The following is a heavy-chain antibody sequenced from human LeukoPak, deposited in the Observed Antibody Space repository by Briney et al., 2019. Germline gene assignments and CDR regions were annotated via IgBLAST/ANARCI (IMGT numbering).Heavy chain of an antibody. CDR2: IRYDGSNK. V-gene: IGHV3-30*02. CDR1: GFTFSSYG. J-gene: IGHJ6*03. CDR3: AKDTGTNPYYYYYMDV. Sequence: PGRSLRLSCAASGFTFSSYGMHWVRQAPGKGLEWVAFIRYDGSNKYYADSVKGRFTISRDNSKNTLYLQMNSLRAEDTAVYYCAKDTGTNPYYYYYMDVWGKGTTVTVSS. D-gene: IGHD1-14*01.